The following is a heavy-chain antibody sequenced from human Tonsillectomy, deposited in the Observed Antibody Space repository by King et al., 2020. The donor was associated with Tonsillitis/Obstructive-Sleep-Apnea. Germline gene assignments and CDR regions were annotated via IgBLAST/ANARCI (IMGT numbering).Heavy chain of an antibody. CDR1: GGSFSGYY. D-gene: IGHD4-17*01. CDR3: ARGDGDYGDAFNI. V-gene: IGHV4-34*01. CDR2: SNHRGST. Sequence: QVQLQQWGAGLLKPSETLSLTCAVYGGSFSGYYWPWIRQSPGKGLDWIGESNHRGSTTYDPFLKTRVTISVDTSKNQFSLKLTSVTAADTAVYYCARGDGDYGDAFNIWGQGTVVSVSS. J-gene: IGHJ3*02.